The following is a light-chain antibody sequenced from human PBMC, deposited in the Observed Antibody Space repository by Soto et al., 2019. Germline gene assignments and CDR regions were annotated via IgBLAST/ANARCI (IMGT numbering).Light chain of an antibody. CDR1: QSVSSN. CDR3: QQYNNWPPWT. J-gene: IGKJ1*01. V-gene: IGKV3-15*01. Sequence: EIVMTQSPATLSVSPGERATLSCRASQSVSSNLGWYQQKPGQAPRLLIYGAFTRATGIPARFSGSGSGTEFTLTISSLQSEDFAVYYCQQYNNWPPWTFGQGTKVDIK. CDR2: GAF.